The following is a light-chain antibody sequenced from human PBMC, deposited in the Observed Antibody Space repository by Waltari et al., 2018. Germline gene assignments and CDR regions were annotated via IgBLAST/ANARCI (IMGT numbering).Light chain of an antibody. J-gene: IGKJ1*01. CDR3: QQYNNWPPWT. CDR1: QSVSSN. CDR2: GAS. V-gene: IGKV3-15*01. Sequence: EIVMMQSPATLSVSPGERATLSCRARQSVSSNLAWYQQKPGQAPRLLIYGASTRATGIPARFSGSGSGTEFTLTISSLQSEDFAVYYCQQYNNWPPWTFGQGTKVEIK.